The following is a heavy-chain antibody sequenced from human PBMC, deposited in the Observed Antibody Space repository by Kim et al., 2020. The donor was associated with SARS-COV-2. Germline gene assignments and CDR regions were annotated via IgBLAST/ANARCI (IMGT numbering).Heavy chain of an antibody. CDR1: GYTFTSYA. V-gene: IGHV1-3*01. D-gene: IGHD1-26*01. CDR3: AILNSGSYYLGYYFDY. Sequence: ASVKVSCKASGYTFTSYAMHWVRQAPGQRLEWMGWINAGNGNTKYSQKFQGRVTITRDTSASTAYMELSSLRSEDTAVYYCAILNSGSYYLGYYFDYWGQGTLVTVSS. J-gene: IGHJ4*02. CDR2: INAGNGNT.